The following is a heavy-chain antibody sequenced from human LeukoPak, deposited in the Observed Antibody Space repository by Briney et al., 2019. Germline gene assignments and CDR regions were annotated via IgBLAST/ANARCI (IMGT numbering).Heavy chain of an antibody. V-gene: IGHV3-11*01. D-gene: IGHD3-22*01. J-gene: IGHJ4*02. CDR1: GFTFSDYY. Sequence: GGSLRLSCAASGFTFSDYYMSWIRQAPGKGLEWVSYISSSGSTIYYADSVKGRFTISRDNAKNSLYLQMNSLRAEDTAVYYCARRASHTYYYDSSGYYRPKHFDYWGQGTLVTVSS. CDR2: ISSSGSTI. CDR3: ARRASHTYYYDSSGYYRPKHFDY.